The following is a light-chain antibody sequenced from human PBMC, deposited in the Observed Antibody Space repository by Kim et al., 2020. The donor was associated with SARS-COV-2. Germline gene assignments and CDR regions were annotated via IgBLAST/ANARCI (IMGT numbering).Light chain of an antibody. J-gene: IGLJ2*01. Sequence: GQSVTISCTGTSSDVGGYNYVSCYQQHPGKVPKLMIYEVTKRPSGVPDRFSGSKSGNTASLTVSGLQAEDEADYYCSSYAGGNNLVFGGGTQLTVL. CDR1: SSDVGGYNY. CDR2: EVT. V-gene: IGLV2-8*01. CDR3: SSYAGGNNLV.